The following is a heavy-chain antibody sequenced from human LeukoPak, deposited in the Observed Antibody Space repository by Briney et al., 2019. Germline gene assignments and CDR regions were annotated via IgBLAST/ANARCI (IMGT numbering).Heavy chain of an antibody. J-gene: IGHJ6*03. Sequence: SQTLSLTCAISGGSVSSNSAAWNGIRQSPSRGLEGLGRAYYRSKWYNDYAVSVKSRITINPDTSKNQSSLQLNSVTPEDTAVYYCAGSTITMVREYYMDVWGKGTTVTISS. D-gene: IGHD3-10*01. CDR2: AYYRSKWYN. V-gene: IGHV6-1*01. CDR3: AGSTITMVREYYMDV. CDR1: GGSVSSNSAA.